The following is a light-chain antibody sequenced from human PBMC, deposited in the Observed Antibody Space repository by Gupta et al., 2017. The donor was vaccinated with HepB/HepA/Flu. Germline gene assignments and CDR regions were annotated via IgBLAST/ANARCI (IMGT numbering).Light chain of an antibody. CDR1: QSVSSY. CDR2: DAS. J-gene: IGKJ2*04. CDR3: QQRSNWQGS. V-gene: IGKV3-11*01. Sequence: IVLTQSPATLSLSPGERATLSCRASQSVSSYLAWYQQKPGQAPRLLIYDASNRATGIPARFSGSGSGTDFTLTISSREPEDFAVYYCQQRSNWQGSFGQGTKMEIK.